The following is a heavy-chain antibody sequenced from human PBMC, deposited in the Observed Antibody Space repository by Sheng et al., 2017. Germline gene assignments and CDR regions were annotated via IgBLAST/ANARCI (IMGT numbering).Heavy chain of an antibody. V-gene: IGHV4-39*07. J-gene: IGHJ5*02. Sequence: QLQLQESGPGLVKPSETLSLTCTVSGASVSSGNYFWGWVRQPPGKGLEWIGNVYFTGTTYYNPSLNSRVTISVDTSTNEFSLKVNFVTAADTATYYCAREDNDGSYFIDAWGQGKPVTVSS. D-gene: IGHD3-10*01. CDR1: GASVSSGNYF. CDR3: AREDNDGSYFIDA. CDR2: VYFTGTT.